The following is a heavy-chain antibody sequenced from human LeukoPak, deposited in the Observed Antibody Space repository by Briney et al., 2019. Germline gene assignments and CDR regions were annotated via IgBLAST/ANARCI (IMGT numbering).Heavy chain of an antibody. Sequence: ASVTVSCTASGYTFTDYYMHWVRQAPGQGLEWMGWINPNSGGTNYAQKFQGRITMTRDTSINTAYMELTRLRSDDTAVYYCARMLAPATAIHGRLGVHLPYWGHGTLVTVSS. D-gene: IGHD2-2*02. CDR2: INPNSGGT. CDR3: ARMLAPATAIHGRLGVHLPY. V-gene: IGHV1-2*02. CDR1: GYTFTDYY. J-gene: IGHJ4*01.